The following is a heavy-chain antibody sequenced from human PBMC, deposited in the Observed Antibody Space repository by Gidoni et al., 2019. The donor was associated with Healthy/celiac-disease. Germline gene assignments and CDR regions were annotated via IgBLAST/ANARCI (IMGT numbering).Heavy chain of an antibody. J-gene: IGHJ4*02. D-gene: IGHD3-10*01. CDR1: GFTHSSYS. CDR2: ISGSGGST. Sequence: EVQLLEPGGGLVQRGGSRRLSCYASGFTHSSYSMSWVRQAPGKGRVWVSAISGSGGSTYYADSVKGRFTISRDNSKNTLYLQMNSLRAEDTAVYYCAKSGAGSYGDDCDYWGQGTLVTVSS. CDR3: AKSGAGSYGDDCDY. V-gene: IGHV3-23*01.